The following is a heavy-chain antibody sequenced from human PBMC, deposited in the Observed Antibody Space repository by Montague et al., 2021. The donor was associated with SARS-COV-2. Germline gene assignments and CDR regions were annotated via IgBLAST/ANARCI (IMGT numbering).Heavy chain of an antibody. CDR3: ARESLHLTGYYNDYFDY. CDR2: IYTSGST. J-gene: IGHJ4*02. V-gene: IGHV4-61*02. CDR1: GGSISSGSYS. D-gene: IGHD3-9*01. Sequence: TLSLTCTVSGGSISSGSYSWNWIRQPAGKGLEWIGRIYTSGSTNYNPSLKSRVTISVDTSKNQFSLKLSSVTAADTAVYYCARESLHLTGYYNDYFDYWGQGTLVTVSS.